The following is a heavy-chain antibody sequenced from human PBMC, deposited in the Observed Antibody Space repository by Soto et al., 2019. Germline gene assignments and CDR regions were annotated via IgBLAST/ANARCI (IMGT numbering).Heavy chain of an antibody. CDR1: GASISSGDSF. CDR2: IYSSGST. Sequence: SETLSLTCTVSGASISSGDSFWSWIRQPPGKGLEWIAYIYSSGSTYYNPSLKRRVAISIDTSKNQFSLNLSSLTAADTAVYYCASLHLSFDPWGQGTLVT. CDR3: ASLHLSFDP. V-gene: IGHV4-30-4*01. J-gene: IGHJ5*02.